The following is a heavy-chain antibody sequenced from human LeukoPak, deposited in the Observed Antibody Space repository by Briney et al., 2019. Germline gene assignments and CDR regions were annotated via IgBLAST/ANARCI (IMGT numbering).Heavy chain of an antibody. V-gene: IGHV4-34*01. CDR3: ARRRGMGYCSSTSCYNNWFDP. Sequence: PPETLSLTCAVYGGSFSGYYWSWIRQPPGKGLEWIGSIYYSGSTYYNPSLKSRVTISVDTSKNQFSLKLSSVTAADTAVYYCARRRGMGYCSSTSCYNNWFDPWGQGTLVTVSS. CDR2: IYYSGST. D-gene: IGHD2-2*02. J-gene: IGHJ5*02. CDR1: GGSFSGYY.